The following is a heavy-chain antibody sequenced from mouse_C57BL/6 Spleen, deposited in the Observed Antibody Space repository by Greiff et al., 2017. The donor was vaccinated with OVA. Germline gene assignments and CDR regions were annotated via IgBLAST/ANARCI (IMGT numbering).Heavy chain of an antibody. V-gene: IGHV1-18*01. CDR3: ARHFFDY. J-gene: IGHJ2*01. CDR1: GYTFTDYN. Sequence: PLASVKIPCKASGYTFTDYNMDWVKQSHGKSLEWIGDINPNNGGTIYNQKFKGKATLTVDKSSSTAYMELRSLTSEDTAVYYCARHFFDYWGQGTTLTVSS. CDR2: INPNNGGT.